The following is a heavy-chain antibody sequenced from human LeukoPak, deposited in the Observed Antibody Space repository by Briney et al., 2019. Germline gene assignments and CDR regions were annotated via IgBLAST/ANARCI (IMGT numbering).Heavy chain of an antibody. CDR3: AKDRPNRVVVVPAAISVGY. J-gene: IGHJ4*02. V-gene: IGHV3-23*01. CDR1: GFTFSSYA. Sequence: GGSLRLSCAASGFTFSSYAMSWVRQAPGKGLEWVSAISGSGGSTYFADSVKGRFTISKDNSKNTLYLQMNSLRAEDTAVYYCAKDRPNRVVVVPAAISVGYWGQGTLVTVSS. D-gene: IGHD2-2*01. CDR2: ISGSGGST.